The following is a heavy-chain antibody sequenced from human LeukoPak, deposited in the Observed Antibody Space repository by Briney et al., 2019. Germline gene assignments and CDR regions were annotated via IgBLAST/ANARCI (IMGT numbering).Heavy chain of an antibody. CDR1: GGTFGSYA. CDR3: ARGGYQYYYDSSGPWAFDI. V-gene: IGHV1-69*05. D-gene: IGHD3-22*01. CDR2: IIPIFGTA. J-gene: IGHJ3*02. Sequence: ASVKVSCKASGGTFGSYAISWVRQAPGQGLEWMGGIIPIFGTANYAQKFQGRVTITTDESTSTAYMELSSLRSEDTAVYYCARGGYQYYYDSSGPWAFDIWGQGTMVTVSS.